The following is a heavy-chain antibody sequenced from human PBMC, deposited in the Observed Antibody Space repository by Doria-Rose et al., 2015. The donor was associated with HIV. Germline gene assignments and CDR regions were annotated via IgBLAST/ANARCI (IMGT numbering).Heavy chain of an antibody. CDR3: ARIKSSRWYHKYYFDF. CDR1: GVSLSSPGMG. CDR2: IFTDDER. V-gene: IGHV2-26*01. D-gene: IGHD6-13*01. Sequence: QVTLKESGPVLVKPTETLTLTCTVSGVSLSSPGMGVSWIRQPPGKALGWLANIFTDDERSYKTSLRSRLTISRGPSKSQVVLTMADMDPVDTATYYCARIKSSRWYHKYYFDFWGQGTLVIVSA. J-gene: IGHJ4*02.